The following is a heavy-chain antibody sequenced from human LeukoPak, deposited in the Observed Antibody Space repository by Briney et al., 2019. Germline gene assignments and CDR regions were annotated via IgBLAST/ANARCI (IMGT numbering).Heavy chain of an antibody. D-gene: IGHD3-22*01. J-gene: IGHJ4*02. V-gene: IGHV1-2*02. CDR3: ARVYYYYDSSGILTLYFDY. CDR1: GYTFTDYY. Sequence: GASVKVSCKASGYTFTDYYMHWVRQAPGQGLEWMGWISPNSGGTNYAQKFQFRVSMTRDTSISTAYMELSRLRSDDTAVYYCARVYYYYDSSGILTLYFDYWGQGTLVTVSS. CDR2: ISPNSGGT.